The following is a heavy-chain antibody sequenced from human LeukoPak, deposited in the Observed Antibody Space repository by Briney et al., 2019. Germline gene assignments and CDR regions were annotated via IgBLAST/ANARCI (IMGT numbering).Heavy chain of an antibody. D-gene: IGHD6-13*01. CDR2: IYYSGST. Sequence: SETLSLTCTVSGGSVSSGSYYWGWIRQPPGKGLEWIGYIYYSGSTNYNPSLKSRVTISVDTSKNQFSLKLSSVTAADTAVYYCARGAGYSSSNDYWGQGTLVTVSS. J-gene: IGHJ4*02. CDR1: GGSVSSGSYY. CDR3: ARGAGYSSSNDY. V-gene: IGHV4-61*01.